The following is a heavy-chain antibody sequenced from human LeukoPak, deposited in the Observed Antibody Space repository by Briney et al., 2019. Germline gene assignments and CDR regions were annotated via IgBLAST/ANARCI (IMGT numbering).Heavy chain of an antibody. Sequence: PGGSPRLSCAASGFTVSSNYMSWVRQAPGKGLEWVSVVYSGGTTYYADSVKGRFTISRDNSKNTLYLQMNSLGAEDTAVYYCARGDYGSGSRDYWGQGTLVTVSS. CDR2: VYSGGTT. V-gene: IGHV3-66*01. CDR1: GFTVSSNY. CDR3: ARGDYGSGSRDY. J-gene: IGHJ4*02. D-gene: IGHD3-10*01.